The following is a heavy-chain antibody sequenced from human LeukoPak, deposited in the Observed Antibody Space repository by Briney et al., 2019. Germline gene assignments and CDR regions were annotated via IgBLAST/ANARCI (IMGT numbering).Heavy chain of an antibody. V-gene: IGHV3-74*01. CDR3: SRDNYGDNDF. Sequence: QPGGSLRPSCAASGFTFDNYAMSWVRQAPGKGLEWVSRISPEGSRINYADSVKGRFTISRDNARNTLYLQMNNLRVDDTAIYYCSRDNYGDNDFWGQGTLVTVSS. D-gene: IGHD3-16*01. CDR2: ISPEGSRI. J-gene: IGHJ4*02. CDR1: GFTFDNYA.